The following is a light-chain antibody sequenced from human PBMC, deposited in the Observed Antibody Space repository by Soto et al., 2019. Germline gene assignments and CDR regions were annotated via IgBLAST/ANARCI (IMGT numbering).Light chain of an antibody. CDR1: SSNIGAGYD. V-gene: IGLV1-40*01. CDR2: GNS. CDR3: QSYDSSLSVV. J-gene: IGLJ2*01. Sequence: QSVLTQPPSVAGAPGQRVTIYCTGSSSNIGAGYDVHWYQQLPGTAPKLLIYGNSNRPSGVPDRFSRSKSGTSASLAITGLQAEDEADYYCQSYDSSLSVVFGGGTKLTVL.